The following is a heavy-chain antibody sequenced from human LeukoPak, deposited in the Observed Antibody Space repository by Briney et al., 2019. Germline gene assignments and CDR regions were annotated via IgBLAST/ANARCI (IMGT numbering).Heavy chain of an antibody. CDR2: INHSGST. Sequence: SETLSLTCAVYGGSFSGYYWSWIRQPPGKGLEWIGEINHSGSTDYNPSLKSRVTISVDTSKNQFSLKLSSVTAADTAVYYCASPYYYGSGTYYRNGWFDPWGQGTLVTVSS. CDR3: ASPYYYGSGTYYRNGWFDP. V-gene: IGHV4-34*01. J-gene: IGHJ5*02. D-gene: IGHD3-10*01. CDR1: GGSFSGYY.